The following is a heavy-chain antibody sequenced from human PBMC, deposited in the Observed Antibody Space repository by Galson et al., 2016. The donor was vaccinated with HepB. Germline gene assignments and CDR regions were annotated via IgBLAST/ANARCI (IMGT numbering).Heavy chain of an antibody. Sequence: SVKVSCKASGYTFSTYIIYWVRQAPGQGPEWMGTISPDNDNTHYAQKFQGRVTMTTDTSTTTAHMDLRGLRSDDTAVYYCARGSIAARSHFDYWGQGTLVTVSS. CDR3: ARGSIAARSHFDY. D-gene: IGHD6-6*01. J-gene: IGHJ4*02. V-gene: IGHV1-18*01. CDR2: ISPDNDNT. CDR1: GYTFSTYI.